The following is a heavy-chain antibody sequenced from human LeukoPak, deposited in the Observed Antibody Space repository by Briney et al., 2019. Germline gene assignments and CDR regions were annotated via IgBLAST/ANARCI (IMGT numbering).Heavy chain of an antibody. J-gene: IGHJ4*02. D-gene: IGHD3-16*01. CDR1: GFTFSTYG. V-gene: IGHV3-23*01. CDR2: ISGSGGST. CDR3: AKVVSEGGTPFDY. Sequence: GGSLRLSCAASGFTFSTYGMTWVRQAPGKGLEWVSSISGSGGSTYYADSVKGRFTISRDNSKNTLYLQMNSLRAEDTAVYYCAKVVSEGGTPFDYWGQGTLVTVSS.